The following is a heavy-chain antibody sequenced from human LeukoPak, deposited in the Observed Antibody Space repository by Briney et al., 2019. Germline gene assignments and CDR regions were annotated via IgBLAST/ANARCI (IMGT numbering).Heavy chain of an antibody. CDR2: IYHSGST. J-gene: IGHJ4*02. CDR3: ARARYYDSSGPHKYYFDY. V-gene: IGHV4-59*01. CDR1: GGSISSYY. D-gene: IGHD3-22*01. Sequence: PSETLSLTCTVSGGSISSYYWSWIRQPPGKGLEWIGYIYHSGSTNYNPSLKSRVTISVDTSKNQFSLKLSSVTAADTAVYYCARARYYDSSGPHKYYFDYWGQGTLVTVSS.